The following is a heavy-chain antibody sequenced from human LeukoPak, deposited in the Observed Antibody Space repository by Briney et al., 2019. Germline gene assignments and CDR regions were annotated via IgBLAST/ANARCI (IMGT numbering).Heavy chain of an antibody. CDR3: AREYSSFDY. CDR1: GDPMTSNSNYK. Sequence: SETLSLTCTVSGDPMTSNSNYKWSWIRQPPGKGLEWIGYIYHSGNTNYNPSLKSRVTISVDTSKNQFSLKLTSVTAADTAVYYCAREYSSFDYWGQGTQVTVSS. D-gene: IGHD3-22*01. CDR2: IYHSGNT. V-gene: IGHV4-61*01. J-gene: IGHJ4*02.